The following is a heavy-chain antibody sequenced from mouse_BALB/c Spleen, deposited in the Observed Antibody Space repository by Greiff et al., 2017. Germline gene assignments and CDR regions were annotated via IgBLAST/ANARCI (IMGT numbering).Heavy chain of an antibody. D-gene: IGHD3-2*01. CDR1: GYSITSDYA. J-gene: IGHJ4*01. V-gene: IGHV3-2*02. Sequence: EVQRVESGPGLVKPSQSLSLTCTVTGYSITSDYAWNWIRQFPGNKLEWMGYISYSGSTSYNPSLKSRISITRDTSKNQFFLQLNSVTTEDTATYYCARFPTARATYAMDYWGQGTSVTVSS. CDR3: ARFPTARATYAMDY. CDR2: ISYSGST.